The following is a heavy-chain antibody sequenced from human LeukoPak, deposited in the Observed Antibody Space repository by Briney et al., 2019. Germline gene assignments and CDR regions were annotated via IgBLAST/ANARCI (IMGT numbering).Heavy chain of an antibody. CDR2: IYHSGST. CDR1: GGSISSGGYS. V-gene: IGHV4-30-2*01. Sequence: SETLSLTYAVSGGSISSGGYSWSWIRQPPGKGLEWIGYIYHSGSTYYNPSLKSRVTISEDRSKNQFSLRLSSVTAADTAVYYCARGKVATINWFDPWGQGTLVTASS. CDR3: ARGKVATINWFDP. D-gene: IGHD5-24*01. J-gene: IGHJ5*02.